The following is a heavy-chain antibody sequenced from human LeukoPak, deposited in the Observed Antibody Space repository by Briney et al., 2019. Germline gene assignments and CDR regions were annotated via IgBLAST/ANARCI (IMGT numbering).Heavy chain of an antibody. Sequence: PGGSLRLSCAASGFTFSSSWMSWVRQAPGKGLEWAANIKQDGTEKYYVDSVNGRFTISRDNAKNSLYLQMNSLRAEDTAVYYCAREGSSSWGTNWFDPWGQGTLVTVSS. CDR1: GFTFSSSW. CDR2: IKQDGTEK. V-gene: IGHV3-7*01. CDR3: AREGSSSWGTNWFDP. D-gene: IGHD6-13*01. J-gene: IGHJ5*02.